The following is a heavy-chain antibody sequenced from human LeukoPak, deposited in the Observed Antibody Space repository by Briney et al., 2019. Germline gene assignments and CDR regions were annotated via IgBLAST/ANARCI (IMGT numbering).Heavy chain of an antibody. Sequence: SETLSLTCTVSGGSISSSSYYWGWIRQPPGKGLEWIGSIYYSGSTYYNPSLKSRVTISVDTSKNQFSLKLSSVTAADTAVYYCARDPRYCSSASCGPWGQGTLVTVSS. V-gene: IGHV4-39*07. D-gene: IGHD2-2*01. CDR2: IYYSGST. CDR1: GGSISSSSYY. J-gene: IGHJ5*02. CDR3: ARDPRYCSSASCGP.